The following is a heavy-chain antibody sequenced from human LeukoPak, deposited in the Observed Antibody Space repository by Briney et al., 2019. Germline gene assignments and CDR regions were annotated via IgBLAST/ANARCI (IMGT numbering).Heavy chain of an antibody. D-gene: IGHD6-13*01. V-gene: IGHV3-23*01. CDR2: ISGSGGST. CDR1: GFTFSSYA. J-gene: IGHJ4*02. CDR3: AKDQHPGIAAAD. Sequence: GGSLRLSCAASGFTFSSYAMSWVRQAPGKGLEWVSAISGSGGSTYYADSVKGRFTISRDNSKNTLYLQMNSLRAEDTAVYYRAKDQHPGIAAADWGQGTLVTVSS.